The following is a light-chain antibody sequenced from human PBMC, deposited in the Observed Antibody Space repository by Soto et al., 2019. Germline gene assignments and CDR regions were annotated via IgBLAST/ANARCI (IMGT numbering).Light chain of an antibody. CDR3: LQHSSYPLT. J-gene: IGKJ4*01. V-gene: IGKV1-17*03. CDR2: TAS. CDR1: QATGTS. Sequence: DIQMTQSPSAMSASVGDRVTITCRASQATGTSLAWFQQIPGKLPKRLIYTASTSQTGVPARFSGSGSGTEFTLTISSLQPEDFATYYCLQHSSYPLTFGGGTKVEIK.